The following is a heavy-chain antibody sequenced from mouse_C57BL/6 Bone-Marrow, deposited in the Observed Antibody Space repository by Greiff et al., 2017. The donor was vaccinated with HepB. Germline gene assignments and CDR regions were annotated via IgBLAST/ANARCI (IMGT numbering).Heavy chain of an antibody. CDR1: GYAFSSSW. J-gene: IGHJ2*01. Sequence: VKLQESGPELVKPGASVKISCKASGYAFSSSWMNWVKQRPGKGLEWIGRIYPGDGDTNYNGKFKGKATLTADKSSSTAYMQLSSLTSEDSAVYFCAREGAITNYWGQGTTLTVSS. V-gene: IGHV1-82*01. CDR2: IYPGDGDT. D-gene: IGHD1-1*01. CDR3: AREGAITNY.